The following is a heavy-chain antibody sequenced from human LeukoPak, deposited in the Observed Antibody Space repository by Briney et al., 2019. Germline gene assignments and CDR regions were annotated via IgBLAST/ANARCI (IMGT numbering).Heavy chain of an antibody. V-gene: IGHV4-61*03. CDR1: GNSVSNGNYY. D-gene: IGHD3-10*01. CDR2: IYYTGKT. J-gene: IGHJ4*02. CDR3: ARSQNYYGSGDY. Sequence: SETLSLTCTVSGNSVSNGNYYWSWLRQPPGKALEWIGYIYYTGKTYYNPSLEGRVTILVDTSRNHFSVKLSSVTAADTAVYYCARSQNYYGSGDYWSQGTLVTVSS.